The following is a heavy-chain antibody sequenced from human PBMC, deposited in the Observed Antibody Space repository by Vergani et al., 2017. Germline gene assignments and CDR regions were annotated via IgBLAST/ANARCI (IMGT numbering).Heavy chain of an antibody. CDR1: GYTFTGYY. CDR2: INPNNGGT. V-gene: IGHV1-2*02. J-gene: IGHJ6*02. D-gene: IGHD4-11*01. CDR3: ARGVTTDYYYYGMDV. Sequence: QVQLVQSGAEVKQPGASVKVSCKASGYTFTGYYMHWVRQAPGQGLEWMGWINPNNGGTNYAQKFQGRVTMTRDTSISTAYMELSRLRSDDTAVYYCARGVTTDYYYYGMDVWGQGTTVTVSS.